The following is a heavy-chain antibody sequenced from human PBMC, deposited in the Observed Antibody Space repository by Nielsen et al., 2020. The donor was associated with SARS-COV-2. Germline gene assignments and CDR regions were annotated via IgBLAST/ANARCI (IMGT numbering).Heavy chain of an antibody. CDR1: GFTVSSNY. V-gene: IGHV3-66*01. J-gene: IGHJ4*02. Sequence: GGSLRLSCAASGFTVSSNYMSWVRQAPGKGLEWVSVIYSGGSTYYADSVKGRFTISRDNSKNTLYLQMNSLRAEDTAVYYCARELSANVKYSSSWYVFDYWGQGTLVTVSS. CDR3: ARELSANVKYSSSWYVFDY. CDR2: IYSGGST. D-gene: IGHD6-13*01.